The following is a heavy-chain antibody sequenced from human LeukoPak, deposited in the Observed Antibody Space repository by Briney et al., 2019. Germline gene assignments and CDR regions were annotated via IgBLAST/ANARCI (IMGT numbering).Heavy chain of an antibody. CDR1: GFTFSSYA. CDR3: ARDRRGRVVAAIFDY. V-gene: IGHV3-30-3*01. J-gene: IGHJ4*02. Sequence: PGRSLRLSCAASGFTFSSYAMHWVRQAPGKGLERVAVISYDGSNKYYADSVKGRFTISRDNSKNTLYLQMNSLRAEDTAVYYCARDRRGRVVAAIFDYWGQGTLVTVSS. D-gene: IGHD2-15*01. CDR2: ISYDGSNK.